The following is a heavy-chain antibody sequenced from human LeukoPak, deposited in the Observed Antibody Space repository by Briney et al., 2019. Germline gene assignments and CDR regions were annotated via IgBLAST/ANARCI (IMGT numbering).Heavy chain of an antibody. V-gene: IGHV4-34*01. J-gene: IGHJ4*02. Sequence: SETLSLTCAVYGGSFSGYYWSWIRQPPGKGLEWIGEINHSGSTNYNPSLKSRVTISVDTSKNQFSLKLSSVTAADTAVYYCAKDRIAARPDYFDYWGQGTLVTVSS. CDR2: INHSGST. CDR1: GGSFSGYY. D-gene: IGHD6-6*01. CDR3: AKDRIAARPDYFDY.